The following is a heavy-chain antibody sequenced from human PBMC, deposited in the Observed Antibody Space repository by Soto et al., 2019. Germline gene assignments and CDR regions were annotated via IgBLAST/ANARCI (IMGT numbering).Heavy chain of an antibody. V-gene: IGHV3-23*01. J-gene: IGHJ4*02. Sequence: EVQLLESGGGLVQPGGSLRLSCAASGFIFSNYAMSWVRQAPGKGLEWVSAISGSGVDTYYADSVKGRFTFSRDNSRSTLYLQMNSLRAEDTAIYYCAKDLVMGGGSCFDYWGQGTVVTVSS. CDR2: ISGSGVDT. CDR3: AKDLVMGGGSCFDY. D-gene: IGHD2-15*01. CDR1: GFIFSNYA.